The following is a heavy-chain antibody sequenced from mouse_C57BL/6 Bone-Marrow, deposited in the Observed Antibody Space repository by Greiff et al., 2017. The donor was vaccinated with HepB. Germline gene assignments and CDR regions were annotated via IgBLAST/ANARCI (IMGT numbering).Heavy chain of an antibody. J-gene: IGHJ4*01. D-gene: IGHD2-1*01. V-gene: IGHV5-12*01. CDR3: ARQKVYYGNLFYAMDY. CDR2: ISNGGGST. Sequence: DVQLVESGGGLVQPGGSLKLSCAASGFTFSDYYMYWVRQTPEKRLEWVAYISNGGGSTYYPDTVKGRFTISRDNAKNTLYLQMSRLKSEDTAMYYCARQKVYYGNLFYAMDYWGQGTSVTVSS. CDR1: GFTFSDYY.